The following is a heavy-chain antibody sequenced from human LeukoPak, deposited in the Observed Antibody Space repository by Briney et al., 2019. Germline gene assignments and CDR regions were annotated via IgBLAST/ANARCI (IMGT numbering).Heavy chain of an antibody. CDR3: GKDSGDSKAVDY. J-gene: IGHJ4*02. Sequence: PGGTLRLSCAASGFTFSSYGMSWVRQAPGKGLEWVSAISGSGGSTYYADSVKGRFTISRDNSKNTLYLQMNSLRADDTAVYYCGKDSGDSKAVDYWGQGTLVTVSS. CDR2: ISGSGGST. CDR1: GFTFSSYG. D-gene: IGHD4-17*01. V-gene: IGHV3-23*01.